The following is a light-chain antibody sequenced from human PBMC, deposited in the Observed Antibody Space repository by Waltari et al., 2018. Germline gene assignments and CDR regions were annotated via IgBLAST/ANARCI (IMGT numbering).Light chain of an antibody. V-gene: IGKV3-15*01. J-gene: IGKJ2*01. CDR3: QQYDNWPLT. Sequence: EKVMTQSPATLSVSPGARATLPCRASQNVNNNLAWYQRKPGQAPRLLIYDASTRATGIPARFSGGGSGTEFTLSISSLQSEDFAVYYCQQYDNWPLTFGLGTKLEIK. CDR2: DAS. CDR1: QNVNNN.